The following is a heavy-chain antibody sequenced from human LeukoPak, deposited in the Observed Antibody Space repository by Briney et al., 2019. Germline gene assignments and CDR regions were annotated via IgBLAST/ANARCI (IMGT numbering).Heavy chain of an antibody. D-gene: IGHD3-10*01. V-gene: IGHV3-7*01. CDR1: GFTFSSYW. J-gene: IGHJ6*03. CDR3: ARAGGFGELGYYMDV. CDR2: IKQDGSEK. Sequence: GGSLRLPCAASGFTFSSYWMSWVRQAPGKGLEWVANIKQDGSEKYYVDSVKGRFTISRDNAKNSLYLQMNSLRAEDTAVYYCARAGGFGELGYYMDVWGKGTTVTVSS.